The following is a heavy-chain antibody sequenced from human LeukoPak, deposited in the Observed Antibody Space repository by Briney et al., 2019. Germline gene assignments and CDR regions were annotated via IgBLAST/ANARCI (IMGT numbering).Heavy chain of an antibody. V-gene: IGHV1-2*02. CDR3: ARGTLIGSSTSPRYYYYMDV. CDR2: SNPNSGGT. J-gene: IGHJ6*03. CDR1: GYTFTGYY. D-gene: IGHD2-2*01. Sequence: ASVKVSCKASGYTFTGYYMHWVRQAPGQGLEWMGSSNPNSGGTNYAQKFQGRVTMTRDTSISTAYMELSRLRSDDTAVYYCARGTLIGSSTSPRYYYYMDVWGKGTPVTVSS.